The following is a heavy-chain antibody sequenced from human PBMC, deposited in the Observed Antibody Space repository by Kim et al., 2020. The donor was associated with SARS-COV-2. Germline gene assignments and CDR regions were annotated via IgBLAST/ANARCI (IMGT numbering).Heavy chain of an antibody. D-gene: IGHD2-21*01. Sequence: SETLSLTCAVYGGSFSGYYWSWIRQPPGKGLEWIGEINHSGSTNYNPSLKSRVTISVDTSKNQFSLKLSSVTAADTAVYYCARLPRYSRRGYGMDVWGQGTTVTVSS. CDR3: ARLPRYSRRGYGMDV. V-gene: IGHV4-34*01. J-gene: IGHJ6*02. CDR1: GGSFSGYY. CDR2: INHSGST.